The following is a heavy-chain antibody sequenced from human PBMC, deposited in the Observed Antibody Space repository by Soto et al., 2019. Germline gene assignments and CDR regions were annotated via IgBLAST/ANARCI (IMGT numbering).Heavy chain of an antibody. D-gene: IGHD2-15*01. J-gene: IGHJ3*02. CDR1: GYTLTELS. Sequence: GASVKVSCKVSGYTLTELSMHWVRQAPGKGLEWMGGFDPEDGETIYAQKFQGRVTMTGDTSTGTAYMELSSLRSEDTAVYYCATLPDMRDCSGGSCYPDAFDIWGQGTMVTVSS. CDR3: ATLPDMRDCSGGSCYPDAFDI. CDR2: FDPEDGET. V-gene: IGHV1-24*01.